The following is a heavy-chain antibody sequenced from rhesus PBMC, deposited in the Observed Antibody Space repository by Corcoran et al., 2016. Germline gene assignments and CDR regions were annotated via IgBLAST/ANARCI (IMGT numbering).Heavy chain of an antibody. D-gene: IGHD2-15*01. CDR1: GGSISSYL. V-gene: IGHV4-80*01. Sequence: QVQLQESGPGLVKPSETLSLTCAVSGGSISSYLWTWIRQSPGKGLEWIGEIRGNRGSTNYNPSLKRRVTISKDASKNQFSLKLNSVTAADTAMYYCDAELVFWGQGVLVTVSS. CDR3: DAELVF. CDR2: IRGNRGST. J-gene: IGHJ4*01.